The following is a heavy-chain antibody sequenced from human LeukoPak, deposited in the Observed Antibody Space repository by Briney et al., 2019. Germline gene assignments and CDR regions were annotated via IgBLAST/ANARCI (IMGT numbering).Heavy chain of an antibody. V-gene: IGHV4-59*12. CDR1: GGSISSYY. CDR2: IYYSGST. D-gene: IGHD6-6*01. Sequence: SETLSLTCTVSGGSISSYYWSWIRQPPGKGLEWIGYIYYSGSTNYNPSLKSRVTISVDTSKNQFSLKLSSVTAADTAVYYCARSARDAFDIWGQGTMVTVSS. J-gene: IGHJ3*02. CDR3: ARSARDAFDI.